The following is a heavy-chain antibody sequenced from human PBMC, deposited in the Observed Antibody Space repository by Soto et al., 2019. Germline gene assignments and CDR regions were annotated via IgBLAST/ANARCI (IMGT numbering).Heavy chain of an antibody. V-gene: IGHV3-23*01. D-gene: IGHD1-1*01. CDR3: AKDPIGGTGTTSFPGYFDY. J-gene: IGHJ4*02. Sequence: EVQLLESGGGLVQPGGSLRLSCAASGFTFSSYAMSWVRQAPGKGLEWVSAISGSGGSTYYADSVKGRFTISRDNSKNTLYLQMDSLRAEDTAVYYCAKDPIGGTGTTSFPGYFDYWGQGTLVTVSS. CDR2: ISGSGGST. CDR1: GFTFSSYA.